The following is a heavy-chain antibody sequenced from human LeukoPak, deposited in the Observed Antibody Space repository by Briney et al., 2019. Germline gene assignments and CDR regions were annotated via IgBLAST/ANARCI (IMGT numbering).Heavy chain of an antibody. J-gene: IGHJ4*02. V-gene: IGHV4-4*07. D-gene: IGHD5-24*01. Sequence: PSETLSLTCTVSRGSISPHYWSWIRQPDAKGLDWIGRISPTGSTNYNPSLNSRVTMSVDSSKNQVSLTLNSVTAADTAVYYCAREVEMATQFDYWGQGTLVTVPS. CDR2: ISPTGST. CDR3: AREVEMATQFDY. CDR1: RGSISPHY.